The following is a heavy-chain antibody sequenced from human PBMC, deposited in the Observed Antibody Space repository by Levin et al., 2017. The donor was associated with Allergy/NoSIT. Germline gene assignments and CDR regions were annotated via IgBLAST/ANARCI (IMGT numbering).Heavy chain of an antibody. Sequence: GGSLRLSCAASGFTFSDYYMSWIRQAPGKGLEWVSYISSSGSTIYYADSVKGRFTISRDNAKNSLYLQMNSLRAEDTAVYYCATRGRPEYYDYIWGSYRFVGNDAFDIWGQGTMVTVSS. CDR2: ISSSGSTI. D-gene: IGHD3-16*02. CDR1: GFTFSDYY. CDR3: ATRGRPEYYDYIWGSYRFVGNDAFDI. V-gene: IGHV3-11*01. J-gene: IGHJ3*02.